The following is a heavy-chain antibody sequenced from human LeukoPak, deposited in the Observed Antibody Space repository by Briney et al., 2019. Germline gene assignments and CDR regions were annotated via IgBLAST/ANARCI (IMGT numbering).Heavy chain of an antibody. D-gene: IGHD5-18*01. J-gene: IGHJ4*02. CDR1: GYPFRSYV. CDR2: INPANGNT. V-gene: IGHV1-3*01. CDR3: ARDGYDADGYLDY. Sequence: ASVKVSCKASGYPFRSYVIHWLRQAPGQNLEWIGWINPANGNTKYSRNFQGRVTITRDTSASVVYMELSSLTYEDTAVYFCARDGYDADGYLDYWGQGALVPVSS.